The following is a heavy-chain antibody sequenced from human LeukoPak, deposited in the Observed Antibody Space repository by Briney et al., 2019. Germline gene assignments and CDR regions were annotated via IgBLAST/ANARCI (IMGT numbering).Heavy chain of an antibody. J-gene: IGHJ4*02. CDR3: ARVLYGDYESLYYFDY. Sequence: PSETLSLTCTVSGGSISSYYWSWIRQPAGKGLEWIGRIYTSGSTNYNPSLKSRVTMSVDTSKNQFSLKLSSVTAADTAVYYCARVLYGDYESLYYFDYWGQGTLVTVSS. V-gene: IGHV4-4*07. CDR2: IYTSGST. D-gene: IGHD4-17*01. CDR1: GGSISSYY.